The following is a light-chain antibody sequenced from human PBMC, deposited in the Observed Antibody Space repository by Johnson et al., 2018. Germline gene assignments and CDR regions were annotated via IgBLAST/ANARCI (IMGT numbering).Light chain of an antibody. J-gene: IGLJ1*01. CDR3: GTWDSSLSAGNV. CDR1: SSNIGNNY. CDR2: ENN. V-gene: IGLV1-51*02. Sequence: QSVLTHPPSVSAAPGQKVTISCSGSSSNIGNNYVSWYQQLPGTAPKLLIYENNKRPSGIPDRFSGSKSGTSATLGITGLQTGDEADYYCGTWDSSLSAGNVVGTGAQVTVL.